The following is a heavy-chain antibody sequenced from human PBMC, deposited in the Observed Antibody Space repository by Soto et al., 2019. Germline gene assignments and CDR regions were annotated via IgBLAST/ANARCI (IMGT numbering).Heavy chain of an antibody. CDR1: RFTFSTYE. CDR2: ISSSGYTV. J-gene: IGHJ4*02. D-gene: IGHD2-2*01. CDR3: VRYCSTTLCNGVATRTFDY. Sequence: GSLRLSCAASRFTFSTYEMNWVRQAPGKGLEWVSYISSSGYTVYYADSVKGRFTISRDNTRNSLYLQMNSLRDEDTALYYCVRYCSTTLCNGVATRTFDYWGQGTLVTVSS. V-gene: IGHV3-48*03.